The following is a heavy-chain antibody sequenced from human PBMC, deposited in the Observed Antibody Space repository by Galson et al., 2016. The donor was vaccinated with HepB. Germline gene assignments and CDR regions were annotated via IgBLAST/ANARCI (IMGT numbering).Heavy chain of an antibody. CDR2: SYYGGST. D-gene: IGHD3-10*01. J-gene: IGHJ4*02. CDR1: GGSISSDNYY. V-gene: IGHV4-31*03. CDR3: ATGIQRIRGTPFDS. Sequence: TLSLTCTVSGGSISSDNYYWSWIRQHPERGLEWIGYSYYGGSTYYNPSFRSRIIILLDSSKNRFSLRLNSVTAADTALYYCATGIQRIRGTPFDSWGQGALVTVSS.